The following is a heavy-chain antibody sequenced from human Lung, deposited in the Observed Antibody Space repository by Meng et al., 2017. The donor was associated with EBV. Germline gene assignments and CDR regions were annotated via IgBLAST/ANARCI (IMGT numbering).Heavy chain of an antibody. V-gene: IGHV1-69*13. CDR3: ARISGSENYYTLFEY. CDR2: LIAVFDKT. D-gene: IGHD3-3*01. Sequence: QVQLVQSGAEVKKPGSSVKVACKTSGGSFSTHTFSWVRQAPGQGLEWMGGLIAVFDKTKAAPRFQDRVTFTADESTSTAYMELSSLTFDDTAVYYCARISGSENYYTLFEYWGQGTLVTVSS. CDR1: GGSFSTHT. J-gene: IGHJ4*02.